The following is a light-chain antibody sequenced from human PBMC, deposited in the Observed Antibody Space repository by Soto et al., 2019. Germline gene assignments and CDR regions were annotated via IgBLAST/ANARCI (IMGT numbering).Light chain of an antibody. CDR2: AAS. Sequence: AIRMTQSPSSFSASTGDRVTITCRASQGINSYLAWYQQKPGKAPKLLIYAASTLQSGVPSRFSGSGSGTDFTLTISCLQSEDFATYYCQQYYSYPPLTFGQGTKVEIK. V-gene: IGKV1-8*01. J-gene: IGKJ1*01. CDR3: QQYYSYPPLT. CDR1: QGINSY.